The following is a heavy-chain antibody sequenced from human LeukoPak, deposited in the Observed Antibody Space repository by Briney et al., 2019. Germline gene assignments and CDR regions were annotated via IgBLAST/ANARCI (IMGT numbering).Heavy chain of an antibody. J-gene: IGHJ4*02. D-gene: IGHD4-17*01. V-gene: IGHV3-74*01. Sequence: GGSLRLSCAASGFTFNTYWMHWVRQAPGKGLVWVSRINSDGSSTSYADTVKGRFTISRDNAKNTLYLQMNSLRAEDTAVYYCARLYGGYGDYYFDYWGQGTLVTVSS. CDR3: ARLYGGYGDYYFDY. CDR2: INSDGSST. CDR1: GFTFNTYW.